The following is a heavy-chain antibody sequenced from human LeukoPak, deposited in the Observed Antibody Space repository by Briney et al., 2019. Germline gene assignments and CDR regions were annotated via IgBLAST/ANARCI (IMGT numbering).Heavy chain of an antibody. CDR3: ARDHSSGWYEIDY. V-gene: IGHV1-8*01. CDR2: MNPNSGNT. CDR1: GYTFTSYD. D-gene: IGHD6-19*01. Sequence: GASVKVSCKASGYTFTSYDINWVRQATGQGLEWMGWMNPNSGNTGYAQKFQGRVTMTRNTSISTAYIELSSLRSEDTAVYYCARDHSSGWYEIDYWGQGTLVTVSS. J-gene: IGHJ4*02.